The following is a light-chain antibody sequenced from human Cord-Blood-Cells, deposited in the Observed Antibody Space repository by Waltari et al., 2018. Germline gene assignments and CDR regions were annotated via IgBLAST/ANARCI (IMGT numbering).Light chain of an antibody. J-gene: IGKJ2*01. V-gene: IGKV1-39*01. CDR3: QQSYSTPYT. CDR1: QSISSY. Sequence: IQMTQSPSSMSASGGDRVTLTCRASQSISSYLNWYQQKPGKAPKLLIYAASSLQSGVPSRFSGSGSGTDFTLTISSLQPEDFATYYCQQSYSTPYTFGQGTKLEIK. CDR2: AAS.